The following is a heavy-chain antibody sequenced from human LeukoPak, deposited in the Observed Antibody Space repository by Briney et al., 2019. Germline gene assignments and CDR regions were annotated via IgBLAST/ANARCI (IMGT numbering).Heavy chain of an antibody. CDR2: ISWNSGSI. CDR3: AKDTYSSSLTGFDY. J-gene: IGHJ4*02. V-gene: IGHV3-9*01. Sequence: GGSLRLSCAASGFTFDDYAMHWVRQAPGKGLEWVSGISWNSGSIGYADSAKGRFTISRDNAKNSLYLQMNSLRVEDTALYYCAKDTYSSSLTGFDYWGQGTLATVSS. CDR1: GFTFDDYA. D-gene: IGHD6-6*01.